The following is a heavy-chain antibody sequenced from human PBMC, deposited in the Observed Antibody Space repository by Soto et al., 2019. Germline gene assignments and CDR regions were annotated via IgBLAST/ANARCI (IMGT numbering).Heavy chain of an antibody. CDR1: GFTFSSYS. Sequence: GGSLRLSCAASGFTFSSYSMNWVRQAPGKGLEWVSYISSSSSTIYYADSVKGRFTISRDNAKNSLYLQMNSLRAEDTAVYYCARDEEFPDCSSTSCYAFDIWGQGTMVTVSS. V-gene: IGHV3-48*04. J-gene: IGHJ3*02. CDR2: ISSSSSTI. D-gene: IGHD2-2*01. CDR3: ARDEEFPDCSSTSCYAFDI.